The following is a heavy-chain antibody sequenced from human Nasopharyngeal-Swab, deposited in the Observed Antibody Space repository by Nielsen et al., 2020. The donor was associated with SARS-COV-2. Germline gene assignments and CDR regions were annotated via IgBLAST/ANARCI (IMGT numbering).Heavy chain of an antibody. CDR3: ARAEPSGGWYYYDSSGYYYGY. V-gene: IGHV4-34*01. D-gene: IGHD3-22*01. CDR2: INHSGST. Sequence: IRQPPGKGLEWIGEINHSGSTNYNPSLKSRVTISVDTSKNQFSLKLTSVTAADTAVYYCARAEPSGGWYYYDSSGYYYGYWGQGTLVTVSS. J-gene: IGHJ4*02.